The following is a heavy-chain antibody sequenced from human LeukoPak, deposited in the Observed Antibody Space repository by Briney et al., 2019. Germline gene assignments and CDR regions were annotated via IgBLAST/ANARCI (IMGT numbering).Heavy chain of an antibody. J-gene: IGHJ3*02. CDR1: GFTFSSYE. CDR3: ARRAREYSHDAFDI. Sequence: PGGSLRLSCAASGFTFSSYEMNWVRQAPGKGLEWVSYISSGGNTRYYADSVKGRFTISRDNAKNSLYLQMNSLRAEDTAVYYCARRAREYSHDAFDIWGQGTMVTVSS. CDR2: ISSGGNTR. D-gene: IGHD5-18*01. V-gene: IGHV3-48*03.